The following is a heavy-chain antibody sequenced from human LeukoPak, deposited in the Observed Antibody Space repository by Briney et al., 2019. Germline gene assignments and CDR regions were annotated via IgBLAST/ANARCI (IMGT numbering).Heavy chain of an antibody. CDR2: INTNTGNP. Sequence: EASVKVSCKASGYTFTSYAMNWVRRAPGQGLEWMGWINTNTGNPTYAQGFTGRFVFSLDTSVSTAYLQISSLKAEDTAVYYCARDARRGAAAGTNDYWGQGTLVTVSS. D-gene: IGHD6-13*01. CDR1: GYTFTSYA. CDR3: ARDARRGAAAGTNDY. V-gene: IGHV7-4-1*02. J-gene: IGHJ4*02.